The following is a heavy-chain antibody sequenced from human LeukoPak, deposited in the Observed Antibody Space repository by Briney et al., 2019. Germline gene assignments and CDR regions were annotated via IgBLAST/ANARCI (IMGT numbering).Heavy chain of an antibody. CDR1: GFTSSSYA. CDR3: AKDSQTTRYSLPHAFDI. Sequence: PGGSLRLSCAASGFTSSSYAMSWVRQAPGKGLEYVSAISGSGLSTYYADSVKGRFTISRDNSKNTLYLQMSSLRAEDTAVYYCAKDSQTTRYSLPHAFDIWGQGTVVTVSS. J-gene: IGHJ3*02. CDR2: ISGSGLST. V-gene: IGHV3-23*01. D-gene: IGHD6-13*01.